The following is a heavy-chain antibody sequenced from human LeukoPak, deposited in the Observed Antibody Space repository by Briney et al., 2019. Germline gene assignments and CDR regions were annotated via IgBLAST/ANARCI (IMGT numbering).Heavy chain of an antibody. CDR3: ARSLTGYDSSGYYSGLFDY. CDR1: GYSITSGYY. V-gene: IGHV4-38-2*02. Sequence: SETLSLTCTVSGYSITSGYYWGWIRQPPGKGLEWIGSIYHSGSTFYNPSLKSRVTISVDASKNQISLKLSSVTAADTAVYYCARSLTGYDSSGYYSGLFDYWGQGTLVTVSS. CDR2: IYHSGST. D-gene: IGHD3-22*01. J-gene: IGHJ4*02.